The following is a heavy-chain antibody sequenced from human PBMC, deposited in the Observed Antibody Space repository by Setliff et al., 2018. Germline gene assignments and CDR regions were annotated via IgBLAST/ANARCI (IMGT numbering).Heavy chain of an antibody. CDR3: ARGGLNEGWGSYRFEGYYYYGMDV. V-gene: IGHV4-34*01. CDR1: GGSFSGYY. D-gene: IGHD3-16*02. Sequence: SETLSLTCAVHGGSFSGYYWSWIRQPPGKGLEWIGEINHSGSTNYNPSLKSRVTISVDTSKNQFSLKLSSVTAADTAVYYCARGGLNEGWGSYRFEGYYYYGMDVWGQGTTVTVS. CDR2: INHSGST. J-gene: IGHJ6*02.